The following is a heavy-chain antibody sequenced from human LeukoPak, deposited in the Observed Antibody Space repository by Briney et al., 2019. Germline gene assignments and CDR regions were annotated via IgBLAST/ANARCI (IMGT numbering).Heavy chain of an antibody. V-gene: IGHV3-33*06. Sequence: PGTSLRLSCEPSGFTFIHFGMHWVRQAPGKGLEWVAVIWRDAANEYYADSLKSRFTISRDTFKNTLSIQTYSLRVEDTAVYYFAKDAQGGFGYSNSRELGGQGSLVPVS. CDR2: IWRDAANE. CDR3: AKDAQGGFGYSNSREL. CDR1: GFTFIHFG. J-gene: IGHJ4*02. D-gene: IGHD4-11*01.